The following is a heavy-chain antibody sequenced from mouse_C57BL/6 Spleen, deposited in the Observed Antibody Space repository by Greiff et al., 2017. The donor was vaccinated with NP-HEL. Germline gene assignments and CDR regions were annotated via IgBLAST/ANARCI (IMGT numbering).Heavy chain of an antibody. CDR2: IDPSDSYT. CDR1: GYTFTSYW. CDR3: ARCDYDSFDY. Sequence: QVQLKQPGAELVMPGASVKLSCKASGYTFTSYWMHWVKQRPGQGLEWIGEIDPSDSYTNYNQKFKGKSTLTVDKSSSTAYMQLSSLTSEDSAVYYCARCDYDSFDYWGQGTTLTVSS. J-gene: IGHJ2*01. D-gene: IGHD2-4*01. V-gene: IGHV1-69*01.